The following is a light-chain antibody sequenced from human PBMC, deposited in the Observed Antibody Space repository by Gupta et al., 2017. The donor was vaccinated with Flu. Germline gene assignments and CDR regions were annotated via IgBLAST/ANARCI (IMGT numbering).Light chain of an antibody. J-gene: IGKJ1*01. V-gene: IGKV3-20*01. Sequence: ENVLTQSPASLSLSPGERAALSCRASQNVGRRYLAWYQQRHGQAPRLLIYGSSSRATGIPDRFSGSGFGTDFTLTISRLEPEDFAVYFCHQYAASPWTFGQGTRLEL. CDR2: GSS. CDR1: QNVGRRY. CDR3: HQYAASPWT.